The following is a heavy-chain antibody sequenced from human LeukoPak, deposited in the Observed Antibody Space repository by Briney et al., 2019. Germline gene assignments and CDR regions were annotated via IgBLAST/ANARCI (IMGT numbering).Heavy chain of an antibody. CDR2: IYYSGST. J-gene: IGHJ2*01. D-gene: IGHD5-18*01. Sequence: SETLSLTCTVSSGSISSYYWSWIRQPPGKGLEWIGYIYYSGSTNYNPSLKSRVTISVDTSKNQFSLKLSSVTAADTAVYYCARSYGQRYFDLWGRGTLVTVSS. V-gene: IGHV4-59*08. CDR1: SGSISSYY. CDR3: ARSYGQRYFDL.